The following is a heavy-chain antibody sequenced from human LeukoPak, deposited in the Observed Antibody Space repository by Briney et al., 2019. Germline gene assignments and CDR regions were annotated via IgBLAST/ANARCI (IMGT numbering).Heavy chain of an antibody. Sequence: PGGSLRLSCAASGFTFSSYEMNWVRQAPGKGLVWVSYISSSGSTIYYADSVKGRFTISRDNAKNSLCLQMNSLRAEDTAVYYCAREGVYDSWDYWGQGTLVTVSS. D-gene: IGHD3-3*01. CDR2: ISSSGSTI. J-gene: IGHJ4*02. V-gene: IGHV3-48*03. CDR1: GFTFSSYE. CDR3: AREGVYDSWDY.